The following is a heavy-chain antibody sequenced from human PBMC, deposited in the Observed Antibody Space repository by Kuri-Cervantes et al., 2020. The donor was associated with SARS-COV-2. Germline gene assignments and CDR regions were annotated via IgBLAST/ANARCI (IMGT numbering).Heavy chain of an antibody. J-gene: IGHJ6*03. CDR2: INHSGST. CDR3: ARHEDSSGYYTSYYFYYYMDV. CDR1: GGSFSGYY. D-gene: IGHD3-22*01. Sequence: GSLRLSCAVYGGSFSGYYWSWIRQPPGKGLEWIGEINHSGSTNYNPSLKSRVTMSVDTSKNQFSLKLSSVTAADTAVYYCARHEDSSGYYTSYYFYYYMDVWGKGTTVTVSS. V-gene: IGHV4-34*01.